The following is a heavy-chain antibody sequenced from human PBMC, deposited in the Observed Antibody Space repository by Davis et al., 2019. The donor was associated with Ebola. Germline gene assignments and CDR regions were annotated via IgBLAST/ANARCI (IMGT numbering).Heavy chain of an antibody. D-gene: IGHD1-26*01. J-gene: IGHJ6*02. CDR3: ARARGSYYYYYYGMDV. CDR2: ISSSGSTI. Sequence: GESLKISCAASGFTFSSYAMSWVRQAPGKGLEWVSAISSSGSTIYYADSVKGRFTISRDNAKNSLYLQMNSLRAEDTAVYYCARARGSYYYYYYGMDVWGQGTTVTVSS. V-gene: IGHV3-48*03. CDR1: GFTFSSYA.